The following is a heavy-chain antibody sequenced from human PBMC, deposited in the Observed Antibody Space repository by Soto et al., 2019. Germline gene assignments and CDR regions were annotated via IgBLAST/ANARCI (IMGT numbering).Heavy chain of an antibody. Sequence: SETLSLTCAVSGYSISSGYYWGWIRQPPGKGLEWLGTTYYGASSYYNPSLRSRITILLDASTNQLSLKLSSVTAADTAVYFCVRVAGSASWYETDSWGQGILVTVPQ. CDR2: TYYGASS. V-gene: IGHV4-38-2*01. J-gene: IGHJ4*02. D-gene: IGHD6-13*01. CDR1: GYSISSGYY. CDR3: VRVAGSASWYETDS.